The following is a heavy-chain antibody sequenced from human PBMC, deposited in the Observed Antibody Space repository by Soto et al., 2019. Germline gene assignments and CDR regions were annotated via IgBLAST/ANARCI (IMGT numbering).Heavy chain of an antibody. CDR1: GYTFTSYY. D-gene: IGHD6-19*01. CDR3: ARVSAVKSDCSGWYYLDY. Sequence: QVQLVQSGAEVKKPGASVKVSCKASGYTFTSYYMHWVRQAPGQGLEWMGIINPSGGSTSYAQKFQGRVTMIRDTASSSVYRVLSRLRSEDTAVYYGARVSAVKSDCSGWYYLDYCGQGTLVTVSS. J-gene: IGHJ4*02. V-gene: IGHV1-46*03. CDR2: INPSGGST.